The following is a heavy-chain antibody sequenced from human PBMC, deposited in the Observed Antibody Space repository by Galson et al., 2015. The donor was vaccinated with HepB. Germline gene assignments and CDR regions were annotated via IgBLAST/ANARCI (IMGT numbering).Heavy chain of an antibody. CDR1: GFTFSSYS. D-gene: IGHD3-22*01. CDR3: ARGPIRTYYYDSSGYYSGDY. J-gene: IGHJ4*02. V-gene: IGHV3-21*01. CDR2: ISSSSSYI. Sequence: SLRLSCAASGFTFSSYSMNWVRQAPGKGLEWVSSISSSSSYIYYADSVKGRFTISRDNAKNSLYLQMNSLRAEDTAVYYCARGPIRTYYYDSSGYYSGDYWGQGTLVTVSS.